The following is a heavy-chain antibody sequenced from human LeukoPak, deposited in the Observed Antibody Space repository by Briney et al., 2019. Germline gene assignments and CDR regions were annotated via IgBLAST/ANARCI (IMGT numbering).Heavy chain of an antibody. D-gene: IGHD6-19*01. CDR1: GFTFSSYG. J-gene: IGHJ6*02. V-gene: IGHV3-30*02. Sequence: AGGSLRLSCAASGFTFSSYGMHWVRQAPGKGLEWVAFIRYDGSNKYYADSVKGRFTISRDNSKNTLYLQMNSLRPEDTAVYYCARDSGRYISGQGPYYYHGMDVWGQGTTVTVSS. CDR2: IRYDGSNK. CDR3: ARDSGRYISGQGPYYYHGMDV.